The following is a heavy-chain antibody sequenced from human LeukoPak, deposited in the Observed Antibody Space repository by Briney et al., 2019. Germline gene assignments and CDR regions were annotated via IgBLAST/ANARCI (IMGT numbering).Heavy chain of an antibody. CDR1: GYTFTSYG. J-gene: IGHJ6*02. CDR2: ISAYNGNT. D-gene: IGHD3-9*01. Sequence: ASVKVSCKASGYTFTSYGISWVGPAPGQGLEWMGWISAYNGNTNYAQKLQGRVTMTTDTSTSTAYMELRSLRSDDTAVYYCARDLADILTGYYARHYYYYGMDVWGQGTTVTVSS. CDR3: ARDLADILTGYYARHYYYYGMDV. V-gene: IGHV1-18*01.